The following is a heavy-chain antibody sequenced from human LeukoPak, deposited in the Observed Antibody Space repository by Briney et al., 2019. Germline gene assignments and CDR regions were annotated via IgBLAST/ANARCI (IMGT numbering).Heavy chain of an antibody. CDR1: GFTFSSYE. J-gene: IGHJ6*03. Sequence: GGSLRLXCAASGFTFSSYEMNWARQAPGKGLEWVSYISSSGSTIYYADSVKGRFTISRDNAKNSLYLQMNSLRAEDTAVYYCARLTAAGPYYYYYMDVWGKGTTVTVSS. D-gene: IGHD6-13*01. V-gene: IGHV3-48*03. CDR2: ISSSGSTI. CDR3: ARLTAAGPYYYYYMDV.